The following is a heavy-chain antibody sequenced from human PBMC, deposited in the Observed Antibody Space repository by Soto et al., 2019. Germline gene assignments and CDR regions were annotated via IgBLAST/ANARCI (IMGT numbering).Heavy chain of an antibody. J-gene: IGHJ6*02. Sequence: GGSLRLSCAASGFTFSSYGMHWVRQAPGKGLEWVAVISYDGSDKYYADSVKGRFTISRDNSKNTLYLQMNSLRAEDTAVYYCVRRLVATISYYGMDVWGQGTTVTVSS. CDR3: VRRLVATISYYGMDV. D-gene: IGHD5-12*01. CDR1: GFTFSSYG. V-gene: IGHV3-30*03. CDR2: ISYDGSDK.